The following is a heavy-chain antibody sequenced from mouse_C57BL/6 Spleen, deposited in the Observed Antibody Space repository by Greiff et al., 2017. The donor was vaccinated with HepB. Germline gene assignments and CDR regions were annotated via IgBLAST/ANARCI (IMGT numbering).Heavy chain of an antibody. Sequence: EVQGVESGGDLVKPGGSLKLSCAASGFTFSSYGMSWVRQTPDKRLEWVATISSGGSYTYYPDSVKGRFTISRDNAKNTLYLQMSSLKSEDTAMYYCARLGEKAWFAYWGQGTLVTVSA. J-gene: IGHJ3*01. D-gene: IGHD3-3*01. CDR1: GFTFSSYG. V-gene: IGHV5-6*01. CDR3: ARLGEKAWFAY. CDR2: ISSGGSYT.